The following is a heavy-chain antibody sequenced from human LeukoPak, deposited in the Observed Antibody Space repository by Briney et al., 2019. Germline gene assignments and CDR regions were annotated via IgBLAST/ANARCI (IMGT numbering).Heavy chain of an antibody. V-gene: IGHV4-59*08. J-gene: IGHJ4*02. D-gene: IGHD6-19*01. Sequence: SETLSLTCTVSGGSITGYYWGWIRQSPGKGLEWIGNIYYSGSTNYNPSLKSRVTISVDTSKIQFSLRLSSVTAADTAVYYCARHGAYSSGWDRPFDYWGQGTLVTVSS. CDR1: GGSITGYY. CDR2: IYYSGST. CDR3: ARHGAYSSGWDRPFDY.